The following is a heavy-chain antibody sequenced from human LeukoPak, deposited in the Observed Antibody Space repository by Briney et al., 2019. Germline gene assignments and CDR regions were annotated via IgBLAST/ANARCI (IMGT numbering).Heavy chain of an antibody. CDR3: AKGDITMIPD. J-gene: IGHJ4*02. CDR1: GFTFSSYS. D-gene: IGHD3-22*01. Sequence: GASLRLSCAASGFTFSSYSMNWVRQAPGKGLELVSSISSSSSYIYYADSVKGRFTISRDNAKNSLYLQMNSLRAEDTAVYYCAKGDITMIPDWGQGTLVNVSS. CDR2: ISSSSSYI. V-gene: IGHV3-21*01.